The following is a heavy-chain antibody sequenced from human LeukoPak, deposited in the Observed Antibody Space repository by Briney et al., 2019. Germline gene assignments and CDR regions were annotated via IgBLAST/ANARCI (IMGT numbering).Heavy chain of an antibody. J-gene: IGHJ3*02. CDR3: ARALLSQLGNAFDI. CDR1: RNNFTSYW. V-gene: IGHV5-51*01. D-gene: IGHD6-13*01. Sequence: GESLKISCKGSRNNFTSYWIAWVRQMPGKGLEWMGIIYPRDSDTRYSPSFQGQVTISADKSITTAYLQWSSLKASDTAMYYCARALLSQLGNAFDIWGQGTMVTVSS. CDR2: IYPRDSDT.